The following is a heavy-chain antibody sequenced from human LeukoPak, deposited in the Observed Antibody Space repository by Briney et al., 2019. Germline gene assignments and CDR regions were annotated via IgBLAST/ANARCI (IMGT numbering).Heavy chain of an antibody. J-gene: IGHJ4*02. Sequence: PSETLSLTCTVSGGSISSYYWSWLRQPPGKGLEWIGYIYYSGSTNYNPSLKSRVTISVDTSKNQFSLKLSSVTAADTAVYYCARARGSGSYYTVENWGQGTLVTVSS. D-gene: IGHD3-10*01. CDR2: IYYSGST. CDR3: ARARGSGSYYTVEN. V-gene: IGHV4-59*01. CDR1: GGSISSYY.